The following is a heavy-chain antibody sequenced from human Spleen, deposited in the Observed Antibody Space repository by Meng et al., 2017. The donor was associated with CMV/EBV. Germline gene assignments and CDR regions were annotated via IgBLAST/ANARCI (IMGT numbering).Heavy chain of an antibody. CDR3: ASRPSSTNTNWFDP. V-gene: IGHV1-69*02. J-gene: IGHJ5*02. CDR2: IIPILGIA. CDR1: GGTFSSYT. Sequence: APGGTFSSYTISWVRQAPGQGLEWMGRIIPILGIANYAQKFQGRVMITADKSTSTAYMELSSLRSEDTAVYYCASRPSSTNTNWFDPWGQGTLVTVSS. D-gene: IGHD2-2*01.